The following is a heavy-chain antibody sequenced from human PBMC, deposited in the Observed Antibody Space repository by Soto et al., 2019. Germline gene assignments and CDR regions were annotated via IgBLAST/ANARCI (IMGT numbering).Heavy chain of an antibody. D-gene: IGHD1-26*01. V-gene: IGHV4-34*01. CDR2: INHSGST. CDR1: GGSFSGYY. J-gene: IGHJ4*02. Sequence: SETLSLTCAVYGGSFSGYYWSCIRHPPGKGLEWIGEINHSGSTNYNPSLKSRVTISVDTSKNQFSLKLSSVTAADTAVYYCASWELATKRYFDYWGQATLVTVSS. CDR3: ASWELATKRYFDY.